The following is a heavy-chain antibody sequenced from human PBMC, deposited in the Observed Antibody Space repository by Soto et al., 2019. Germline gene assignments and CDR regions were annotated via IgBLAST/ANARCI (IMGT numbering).Heavy chain of an antibody. V-gene: IGHV4-4*08. CDR2: LYYTGYN. CDR1: GDSMTCHY. Sequence: QVQLQESCPGLVKPSETLSLTCIVSGDSMTCHYWSWVRQSPENGLECSGWLYYTGYNMYNPSFKSRATMSVEPSNTQCSLNLGSVTAADTTVYYCAREPGLETNPPFDSWGQRALGVVSS. CDR3: AREPGLETNPPFDS. D-gene: IGHD3-3*01. J-gene: IGHJ4*02.